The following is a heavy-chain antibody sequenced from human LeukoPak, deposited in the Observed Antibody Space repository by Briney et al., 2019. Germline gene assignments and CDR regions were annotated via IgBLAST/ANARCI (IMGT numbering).Heavy chain of an antibody. D-gene: IGHD2-15*01. CDR2: ISYSGST. J-gene: IGHJ4*02. CDR1: GGSISSHY. V-gene: IGHV4-59*08. Sequence: PSETLSLTCTVSGGSISSHYWSWIRQPPGKGLEWIGSISYSGSTTYNPSLKGRVTILVDTSKNQFPLMLSSVSAADTAVYYCARRYCSGGSCYSAFDYWGQGTLVAVSS. CDR3: ARRYCSGGSCYSAFDY.